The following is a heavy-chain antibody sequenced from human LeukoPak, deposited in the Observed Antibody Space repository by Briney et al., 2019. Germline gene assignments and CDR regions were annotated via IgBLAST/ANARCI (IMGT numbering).Heavy chain of an antibody. CDR3: AKDSKAVIYYFYY. D-gene: IGHD3-3*02. V-gene: IGHV3-23*01. CDR2: ISGSGGST. Sequence: GGSLRLSCAASGFTFSSYAMSWVRQAPGKGLEWVSAISGSGGSTYYADSVKGRFTISRDNSKSTLYLQMNSLRAEDTAVYYCAKDSKAVIYYFYYWGQGTLVTVSS. CDR1: GFTFSSYA. J-gene: IGHJ4*02.